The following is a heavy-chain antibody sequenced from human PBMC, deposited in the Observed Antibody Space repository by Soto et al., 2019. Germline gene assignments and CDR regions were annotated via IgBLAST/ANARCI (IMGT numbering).Heavy chain of an antibody. CDR1: GFTFSDHY. D-gene: IGHD6-13*01. J-gene: IGHJ5*02. CDR3: AREPTAAAGTGSNWFDP. V-gene: IGHV3-72*01. CDR2: TRTKANSYTT. Sequence: EVQLVESGGGLVQPGGSLRLSCAASGFTFSDHYMDWVRQAPGKGLEWVGRTRTKANSYTTEYAASVKGRFTISRDDSKNALYLQMNSLKTEDTAVYYCAREPTAAAGTGSNWFDPWGQGTLVTVSS.